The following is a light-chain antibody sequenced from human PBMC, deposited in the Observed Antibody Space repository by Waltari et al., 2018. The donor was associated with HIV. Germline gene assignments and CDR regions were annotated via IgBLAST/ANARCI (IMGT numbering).Light chain of an antibody. Sequence: DIQMTQSPSSLSASLGDRVTITCRASQSISSYVNWYQQKPGKAPKLLIYAASSLQSGVPSRFSGSGSGTDFTLTISSLQPEDIATYYCQQSYSIPKVFGGGTKVEIK. J-gene: IGKJ4*01. CDR2: AAS. V-gene: IGKV1-39*01. CDR1: QSISSY. CDR3: QQSYSIPKV.